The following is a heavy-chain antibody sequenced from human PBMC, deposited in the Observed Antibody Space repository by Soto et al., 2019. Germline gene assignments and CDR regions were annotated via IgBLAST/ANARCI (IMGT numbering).Heavy chain of an antibody. CDR2: IYYSGST. CDR3: ARSPGSWYANDPYYFDY. J-gene: IGHJ4*02. V-gene: IGHV4-31*03. D-gene: IGHD6-13*01. Sequence: ASETLSLTCTVSGGSISSGGYYWSWIRQHPGKGLEWIGYIYYSGSTYYNPSLKSRVTISVDTSKNQFSLKLSSVTAADTAVYYCARSPGSWYANDPYYFDYWGQGTLVTVSS. CDR1: GGSISSGGYY.